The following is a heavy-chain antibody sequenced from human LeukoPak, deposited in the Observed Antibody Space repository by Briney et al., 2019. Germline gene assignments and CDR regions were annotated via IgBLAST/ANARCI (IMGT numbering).Heavy chain of an antibody. Sequence: ASVKVCCEASGYTYTSYDINWVRQATGQGREWMGWMNPNSGNTGYAQKFQGRVTMTRNTSISTAYMELSSLRSEDTAVYYCARRGAVAGTNGYWGQGTLVTVSS. CDR3: ARRGAVAGTNGY. D-gene: IGHD6-19*01. V-gene: IGHV1-8*01. J-gene: IGHJ4*02. CDR2: MNPNSGNT. CDR1: GYTYTSYD.